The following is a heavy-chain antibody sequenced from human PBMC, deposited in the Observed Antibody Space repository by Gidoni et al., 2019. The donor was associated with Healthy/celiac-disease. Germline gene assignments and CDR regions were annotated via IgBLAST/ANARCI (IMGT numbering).Heavy chain of an antibody. D-gene: IGHD3-10*01. Sequence: EVQLLESGGGLVQPGGSLRLSCAASGFTFSIYAMSWVRQAPGKGLGWVSAISGSGGSTYYADSVKGRFTISRDNSKNTLYLQMNSLRAEDTAVYYCAKHPYGSGSYRRSYFDYWGQGTLVTVSS. V-gene: IGHV3-23*01. CDR1: GFTFSIYA. J-gene: IGHJ4*02. CDR3: AKHPYGSGSYRRSYFDY. CDR2: ISGSGGST.